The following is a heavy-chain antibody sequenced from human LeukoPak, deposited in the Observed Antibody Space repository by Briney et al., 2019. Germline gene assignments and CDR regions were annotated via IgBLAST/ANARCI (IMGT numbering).Heavy chain of an antibody. V-gene: IGHV3-66*01. J-gene: IGHJ4*02. Sequence: RGGSLRLSCAASGFTVSTNYMSWVRQAPGKGLEWVSVIYSGDTTFYADSVRGKFTISRDNSKNTLYLQMNSLRAEDTAVYYCASILRSSSGYYFDYWGQGTLVTVSA. CDR3: ASILRSSSGYYFDY. CDR1: GFTVSTNY. D-gene: IGHD3-10*01. CDR2: IYSGDTT.